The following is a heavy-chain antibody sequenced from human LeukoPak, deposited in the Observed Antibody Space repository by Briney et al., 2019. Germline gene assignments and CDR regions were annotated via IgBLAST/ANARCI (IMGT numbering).Heavy chain of an antibody. Sequence: GGSLRLSCAAPGFTFSSYAMSWVRQAPGKGLEWVSAISGSGGSTYYADSAKGRFTISRDNSKNTLYLQMNSLRVEDTAVYYCAKEGASITMIVVVITGLFDYWGQGTLVTVSS. J-gene: IGHJ4*02. D-gene: IGHD3-22*01. CDR3: AKEGASITMIVVVITGLFDY. V-gene: IGHV3-23*01. CDR2: ISGSGGST. CDR1: GFTFSSYA.